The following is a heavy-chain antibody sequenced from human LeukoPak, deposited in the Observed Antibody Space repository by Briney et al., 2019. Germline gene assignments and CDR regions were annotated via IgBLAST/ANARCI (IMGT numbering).Heavy chain of an antibody. CDR3: ARAAIAAARIYYYMDV. Sequence: LGGSLRLSCAASGFTFSSYEMNWVRQAPGKGLEWVSYISSSGSTIYYADSVKGRFTISRDNAKNSVYLQMNSLRAEDTAVYYCARAAIAAARIYYYMDVWGKGTTVTVSS. CDR1: GFTFSSYE. D-gene: IGHD6-13*01. CDR2: ISSSGSTI. J-gene: IGHJ6*03. V-gene: IGHV3-48*03.